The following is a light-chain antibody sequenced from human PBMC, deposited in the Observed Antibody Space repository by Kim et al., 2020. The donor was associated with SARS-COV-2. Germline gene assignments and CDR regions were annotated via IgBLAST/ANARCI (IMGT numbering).Light chain of an antibody. V-gene: IGLV4-69*01. CDR3: QTWGTVV. Sequence: GGTVKLTCTLSSGHSSYAIAWHQQQPGKGPRDLMKLNSDGSHSKGDGIPDRFSGSSSGAERYLTISSLQSEDEADYYCQTWGTVVFGGGTQLTVL. CDR2: LNSDGSH. J-gene: IGLJ2*01. CDR1: SGHSSYA.